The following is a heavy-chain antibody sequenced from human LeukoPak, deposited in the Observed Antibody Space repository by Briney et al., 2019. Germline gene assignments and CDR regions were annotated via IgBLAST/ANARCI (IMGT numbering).Heavy chain of an antibody. Sequence: PSETLSLTCAVYGGSFSGYYWSWIRQPPGKGLEWIGEINHSGSTNYNPSLKSRVTISVDTSKNQFSLKLSSVTASDTAVYYCARAQTHSYGYDYWGQGTLVTVSS. V-gene: IGHV4-34*01. CDR1: GGSFSGYY. D-gene: IGHD5-18*01. CDR3: ARAQTHSYGYDY. CDR2: INHSGST. J-gene: IGHJ4*02.